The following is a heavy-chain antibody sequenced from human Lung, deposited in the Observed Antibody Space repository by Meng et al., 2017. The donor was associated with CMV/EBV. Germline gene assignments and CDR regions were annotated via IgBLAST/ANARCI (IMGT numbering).Heavy chain of an antibody. CDR3: ARFHWSGFYVHY. CDR2: ISSGGITI. J-gene: IGHJ4*02. V-gene: IGHV3-48*03. CDR1: GFTFSSYE. D-gene: IGHD3-3*01. Sequence: LTXAASGFTFSSYEMNWVRQAPGKGLEWVSYISSGGITISYADSVRGRFTISRDNAKNSLYLLMNSLRAEDTAVYYCARFHWSGFYVHYWGQGTLVTVSS.